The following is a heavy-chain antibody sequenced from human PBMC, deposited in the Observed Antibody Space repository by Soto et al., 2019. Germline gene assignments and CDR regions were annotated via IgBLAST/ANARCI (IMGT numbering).Heavy chain of an antibody. Sequence: ASVKVSCKVSGYTLTGLSMHWVRQAPGKGNEWMGGFDPEDGETIYAQKFQGRVTMTEDTSTDTAYMELSSLRSEDTAVYYCATRPTYYYDSSGYRKYFQHWGQGTLVTVSS. CDR2: FDPEDGET. D-gene: IGHD3-22*01. J-gene: IGHJ1*01. V-gene: IGHV1-24*01. CDR3: ATRPTYYYDSSGYRKYFQH. CDR1: GYTLTGLS.